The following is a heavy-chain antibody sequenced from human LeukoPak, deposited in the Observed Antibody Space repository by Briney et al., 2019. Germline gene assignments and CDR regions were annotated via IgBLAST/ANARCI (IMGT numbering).Heavy chain of an antibody. Sequence: PGGFLRLSCAASGFTFSTYYMSWVRQAPGKGLEWVANIKHDGSEKYYGDSVKGRFTISRDNAKNSLYLQMNSLRAEHTAVYYCAGVFAGRPWYFELWGRGTLVTVSS. CDR3: AGVFAGRPWYFEL. CDR1: GFTFSTYY. J-gene: IGHJ2*01. D-gene: IGHD2-21*01. V-gene: IGHV3-7*01. CDR2: IKHDGSEK.